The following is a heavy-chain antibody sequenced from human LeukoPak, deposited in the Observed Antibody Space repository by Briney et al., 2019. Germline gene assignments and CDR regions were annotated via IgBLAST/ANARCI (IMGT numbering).Heavy chain of an antibody. CDR1: GFTFSDYY. D-gene: IGHD4-17*01. Sequence: GGSLRLSCAASGFTFSDYYMSWIRQAPGKGLEWVSAISGSGASTYYADSVKGRFTISRDNSKNTLYLQMSSLRAEDTAVYYCARDTAAFPYCFDYWGQGTLVSVSS. J-gene: IGHJ4*02. CDR3: ARDTAAFPYCFDY. CDR2: ISGSGAST. V-gene: IGHV3-23*01.